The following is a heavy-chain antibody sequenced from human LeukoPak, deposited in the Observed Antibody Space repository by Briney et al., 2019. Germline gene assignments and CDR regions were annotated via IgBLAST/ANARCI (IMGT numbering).Heavy chain of an antibody. Sequence: GGSLRLSCAASGFTFSSCAVHWVRQAPGKGLEWVSSISGSSSYIYYADSAKGRFTISRDNAKNSLYLQMNTLRAEDTAVYYCARGPPYDFWGQGTLVTVSS. D-gene: IGHD3-3*01. CDR2: ISGSSSYI. CDR1: GFTFSSCA. V-gene: IGHV3-21*01. CDR3: ARGPPYDF. J-gene: IGHJ4*02.